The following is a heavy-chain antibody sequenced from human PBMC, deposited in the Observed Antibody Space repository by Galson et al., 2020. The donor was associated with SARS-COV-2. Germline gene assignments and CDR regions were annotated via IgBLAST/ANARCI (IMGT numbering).Heavy chain of an antibody. CDR1: GYTFTGYY. D-gene: IGHD6-13*01. J-gene: IGHJ5*02. CDR3: ARDPSSSWYCWFDP. Sequence: KVSCQASGYTFTGYYMHWVRPAPGQGLEWMGWINPNSGGTNYAQKFQGRVTMTRDTSISTAYMELSRLRSDDTAVYYCARDPSSSWYCWFDPWGQGTLVTVSS. CDR2: INPNSGGT. V-gene: IGHV1-2*02.